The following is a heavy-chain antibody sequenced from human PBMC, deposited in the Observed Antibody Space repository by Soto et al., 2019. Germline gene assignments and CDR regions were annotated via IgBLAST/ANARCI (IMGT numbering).Heavy chain of an antibody. CDR1: GFTFDGFP. J-gene: IGHJ4*02. CDR3: ARDDPFDL. V-gene: IGHV3-23*01. Sequence: GALRRTCEATGFTFDGFPMTWVRQAPGKGLQWVAAISGSGHTITYADSVTGRFTISRDNSKDTLYLQMNSLRHEDSAIYFCARDDPFDLWGQGTQVTVSS. CDR2: ISGSGHTI.